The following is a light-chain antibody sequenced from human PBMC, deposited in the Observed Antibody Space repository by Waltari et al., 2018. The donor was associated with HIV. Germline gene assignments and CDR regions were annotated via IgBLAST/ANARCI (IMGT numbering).Light chain of an antibody. J-gene: IGLJ3*02. CDR2: EVS. CDR1: RSDVGNYDL. CDR3: CSYAGSSPLWV. V-gene: IGLV2-23*02. Sequence: QSALTQPASVSGSPGQSITLSCTGTRSDVGNYDLVSWYQHLPGKAPKLMIYEVSKRPSGVSNRFSGSKSVNTASLTISGLQAEDEADYYCCSYAGSSPLWVFGGGTKLTVL.